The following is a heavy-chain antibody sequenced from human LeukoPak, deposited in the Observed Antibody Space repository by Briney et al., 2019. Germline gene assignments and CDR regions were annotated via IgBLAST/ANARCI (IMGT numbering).Heavy chain of an antibody. D-gene: IGHD6-19*01. CDR1: GFTFSTYA. V-gene: IGHV3-23*01. CDR3: ARGFLGGTDQYFDS. Sequence: PGGSLRLSCAASGFTFSTYAMNWVRQAPAKGLEWVSTIGDGGPTTDYADSVKDRFTISRDNSKNTLYLQMNSLRAEDTAVYFCARGFLGGTDQYFDSWGQGTLVTVSS. J-gene: IGHJ4*02. CDR2: IGDGGPTT.